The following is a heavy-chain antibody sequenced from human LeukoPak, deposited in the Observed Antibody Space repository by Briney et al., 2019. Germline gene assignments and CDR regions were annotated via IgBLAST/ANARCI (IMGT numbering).Heavy chain of an antibody. J-gene: IGHJ4*02. V-gene: IGHV4-4*02. CDR2: IYHSGST. CDR1: GGSISSSNW. CDR3: ARETVVAATPFDY. D-gene: IGHD2-15*01. Sequence: SETLSLTCAVSGGSISSSNWWSWVRQPPGKGLEWIGEIYHSGSTNYNPSLKSRVTISVDKSKNQFSLKLSSVTAADTAVYYCARETVVAATPFDYWGQGTLVTVSS.